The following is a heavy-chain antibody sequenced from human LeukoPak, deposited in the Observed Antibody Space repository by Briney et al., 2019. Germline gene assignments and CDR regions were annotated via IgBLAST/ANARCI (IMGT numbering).Heavy chain of an antibody. Sequence: GGSLRLSCSASALTFSNYVINWVRQAPGKGLEWVSTVSASGENSYHADSVKGRFSISRDNSKNTVSLQMNSLRAEDTAVYYCSKSGPGTMTFDAFDIWGQGTVATVSS. J-gene: IGHJ3*02. CDR2: VSASGENS. D-gene: IGHD5-24*01. CDR3: SKSGPGTMTFDAFDI. V-gene: IGHV3-23*01. CDR1: ALTFSNYV.